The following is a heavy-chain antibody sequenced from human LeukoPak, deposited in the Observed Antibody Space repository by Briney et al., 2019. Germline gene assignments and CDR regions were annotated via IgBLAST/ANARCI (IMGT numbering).Heavy chain of an antibody. J-gene: IGHJ5*02. CDR1: GYTFTGYF. CDR2: INPNSGGT. V-gene: IGHV1-2*02. Sequence: ASVKVSCKASGYTFTGYFIHWVRQAPGQVLEWMGWINPNSGGTNYEQRFQDRVTMTRDTSISTAYMELSRLRSDDTAVYYCARSMVVRGVMVSYFDPWGQGTLVSVSS. CDR3: ARSMVVRGVMVSYFDP. D-gene: IGHD3-10*01.